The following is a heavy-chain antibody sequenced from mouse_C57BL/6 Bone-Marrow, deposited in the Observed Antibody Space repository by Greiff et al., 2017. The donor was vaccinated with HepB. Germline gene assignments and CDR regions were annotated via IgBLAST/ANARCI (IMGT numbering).Heavy chain of an antibody. CDR3: ARSLYDYDGDWFAY. J-gene: IGHJ3*01. Sequence: QVQLKESGAELVRPGASVKLSCKASGYTFTDYYINWVKQRPGQGLEWIARIYPGSGNTYYNEKFKGKATLTAEKSSSTAYMQLSSLTSEDSAVYLCARSLYDYDGDWFAYWGQGTLGTVSA. V-gene: IGHV1-76*01. D-gene: IGHD2-4*01. CDR2: IYPGSGNT. CDR1: GYTFTDYY.